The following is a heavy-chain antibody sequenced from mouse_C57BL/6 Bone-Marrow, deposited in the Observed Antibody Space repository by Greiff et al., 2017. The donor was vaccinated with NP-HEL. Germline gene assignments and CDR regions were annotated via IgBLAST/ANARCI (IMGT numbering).Heavy chain of an antibody. CDR3: AGRYGSSHLYFDV. Sequence: VQLQQSGAELVKPGASVKISCKASGYTFTDYYINWVKQRPGQGLEWIGKIGPGSGSTYYNEKFKGKATLTADKSSSTAYMQLSSLTSEDAAVYFCAGRYGSSHLYFDVWGTGTTVTVSS. V-gene: IGHV1-77*01. CDR1: GYTFTDYY. CDR2: IGPGSGST. J-gene: IGHJ1*03. D-gene: IGHD1-1*01.